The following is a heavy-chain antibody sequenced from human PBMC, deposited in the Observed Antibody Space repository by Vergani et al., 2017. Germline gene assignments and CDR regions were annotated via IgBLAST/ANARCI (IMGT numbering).Heavy chain of an antibody. CDR1: GAYVGSGGYY. J-gene: IGHJ2*01. Sequence: QVQLQESGPGLVKASQTLSLTCSVSGAYVGSGGYYWSWVRQRPGMGLDWIGYIYYSGTTYYNPSLESRLTISLDTSENHLSLKLTSVTAADTAVYYCARDPITYYYGSGTYWYFDLWGRGTLVTVSS. CDR3: ARDPITYYYGSGTYWYFDL. D-gene: IGHD3-10*01. V-gene: IGHV4-31*03. CDR2: IYYSGTT.